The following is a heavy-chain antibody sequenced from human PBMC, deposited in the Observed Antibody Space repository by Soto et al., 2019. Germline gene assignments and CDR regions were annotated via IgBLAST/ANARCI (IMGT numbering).Heavy chain of an antibody. CDR1: GFSLNNYG. D-gene: IGHD2-21*01. V-gene: IGHV3-33*01. CDR3: ARDRNFVFDY. J-gene: IGHJ4*02. CDR2: ISHDGNYK. Sequence: QVQLVESGGGVVQPGRSLRLSCAASGFSLNNYGMHWVRQAPGKGLEWVAVISHDGNYKDYADSVKGRFTISRDSSQNALYMQMDSLRAEDTAVYYCARDRNFVFDYWGQGTLVTVSS.